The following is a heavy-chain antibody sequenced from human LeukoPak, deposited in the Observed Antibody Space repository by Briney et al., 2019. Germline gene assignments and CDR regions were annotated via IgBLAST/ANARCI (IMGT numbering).Heavy chain of an antibody. Sequence: SETLSLTCTVSGGSISSSSYYWGWIRQPPGKGLEWMGSIYYSGSTYYNPSLKSRVTISVDTSKNQFSLKLSSVTAADTAVYYCARDDCGGDCPFDYWGQGTLVTVSS. CDR3: ARDDCGGDCPFDY. D-gene: IGHD2-21*02. V-gene: IGHV4-39*07. CDR1: GGSISSSSYY. J-gene: IGHJ4*02. CDR2: IYYSGST.